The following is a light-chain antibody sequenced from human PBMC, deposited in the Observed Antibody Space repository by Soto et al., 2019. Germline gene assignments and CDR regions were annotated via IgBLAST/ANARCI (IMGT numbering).Light chain of an antibody. CDR3: QQSSNCPGT. CDR2: DAS. Sequence: EIVLTQSPATLSLSPGERATLSCRASQSVSTYLAWYQQTPGRPPRLLIYDASKRAPGIPARFSGSGSGTDFTLTVSSLEPEDVAVYYCQQSSNCPGTFGRGTRVDIK. CDR1: QSVSTY. J-gene: IGKJ1*01. V-gene: IGKV3-11*01.